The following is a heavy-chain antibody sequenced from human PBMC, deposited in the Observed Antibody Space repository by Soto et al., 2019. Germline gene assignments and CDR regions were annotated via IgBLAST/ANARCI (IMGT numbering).Heavy chain of an antibody. CDR3: ARDTLSSSWNHYSYYGMHV. J-gene: IGHJ6*02. Sequence: GGSLRLSCAASGFTFSSYSMNWVRQAPGKGLEWVSSISSSSSYIYYADSVKGRFTISGDNAKNSLYLQMNSLRAEDTAVYYCARDTLSSSWNHYSYYGMHVWCQGPTVTVAS. V-gene: IGHV3-21*01. CDR2: ISSSSSYI. CDR1: GFTFSSYS. D-gene: IGHD6-13*01.